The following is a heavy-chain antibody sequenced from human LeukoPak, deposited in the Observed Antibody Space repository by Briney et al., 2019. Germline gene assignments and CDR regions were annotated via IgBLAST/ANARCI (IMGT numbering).Heavy chain of an antibody. V-gene: IGHV3-23*01. CDR3: AKLIAGTCFQH. D-gene: IGHD6-13*01. CDR1: GFTFSSYA. J-gene: IGHJ1*01. Sequence: GGSLRLSCAASGFTFSSYAMSWVRQAPGKGLKWVSAISGSGGSTYYADSVKGRFTISRDNSKNTLYLQMNSLRAEDTAVYYCAKLIAGTCFQHWGQGTLVTVSS. CDR2: ISGSGGST.